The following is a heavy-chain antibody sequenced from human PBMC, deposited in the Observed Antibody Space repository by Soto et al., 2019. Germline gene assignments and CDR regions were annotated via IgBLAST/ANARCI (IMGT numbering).Heavy chain of an antibody. CDR2: IYHNGIT. J-gene: IGHJ6*02. CDR3: ARGLAVRGSYGLDV. Sequence: PSETLSLTCAVSGASISRGGSSWSWIRQAPGTGLEWIGYIYHNGITNHNPSLKSRVTISVDKSQNQFSLSLNFVTAADTAVYYCARGLAVRGSYGLDVWGQGTTVTVSS. D-gene: IGHD3-10*01. CDR1: GASISRGGSS. V-gene: IGHV4-30-2*01.